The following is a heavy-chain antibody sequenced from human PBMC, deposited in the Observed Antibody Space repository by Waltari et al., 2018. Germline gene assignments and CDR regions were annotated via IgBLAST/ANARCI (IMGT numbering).Heavy chain of an antibody. D-gene: IGHD1-26*01. V-gene: IGHV1-8*01. Sequence: QVRLVQSGAEVKKPGASVKVSCKASGYTFTNYDINWVRQVSGHGLEWMGWMNPSSGDTGFAQNFRGGVAMTRDTSTGTAEMELRGLTSADTAFYYCARGTYIVGYDYWGQGTPVTVSA. CDR2: MNPSSGDT. CDR3: ARGTYIVGYDY. J-gene: IGHJ4*02. CDR1: GYTFTNYD.